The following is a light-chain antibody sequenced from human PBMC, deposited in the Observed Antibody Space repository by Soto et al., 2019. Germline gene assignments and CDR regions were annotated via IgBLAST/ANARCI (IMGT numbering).Light chain of an antibody. CDR2: DGS. V-gene: IGLV2-14*01. CDR1: SSDVGGYNY. J-gene: IGLJ2*01. CDR3: SSYTSSSTRV. Sequence: QSALTQPASVSGSPGQSITISCTGTSSDVGGYNYVSWYQQHRGKAPKLMIYDGSNRPSGVSNRFSGSKSGNTASLTISGLQAEDEADYYCSSYTSSSTRVFGGGTKLTVL.